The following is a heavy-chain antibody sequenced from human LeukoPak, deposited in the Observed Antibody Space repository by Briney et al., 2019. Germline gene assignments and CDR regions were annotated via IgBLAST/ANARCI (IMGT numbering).Heavy chain of an antibody. Sequence: ASVTVSCKASGYTFTSYGISWVRQAPGQGLEWMGWISAYNGNTNYAQKLQGRVTMTTDTSTSTAYMGLRSLRSDDTAVYCCARHRDGYNYRYYFDYWGQGTLVTVSS. D-gene: IGHD5-24*01. J-gene: IGHJ4*02. CDR3: ARHRDGYNYRYYFDY. V-gene: IGHV1-18*01. CDR2: ISAYNGNT. CDR1: GYTFTSYG.